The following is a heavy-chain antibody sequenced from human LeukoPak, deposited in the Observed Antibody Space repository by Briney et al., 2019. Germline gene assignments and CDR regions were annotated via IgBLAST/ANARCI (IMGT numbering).Heavy chain of an antibody. V-gene: IGHV4-30-4*08. CDR2: IYCSGST. Sequence: PPETLSLTCTVSGGSISSGDYYWRWNRQPPGKGLEWIGYIYCSGSTYYNPSLKSRVTISVDTPKNQFSLKLSSVTAADTAVYYCARTACGSGSYYKGPNAFDIWGQGTMVTVSS. CDR3: ARTACGSGSYYKGPNAFDI. CDR1: GGSISSGDYY. D-gene: IGHD3-10*01. J-gene: IGHJ3*02.